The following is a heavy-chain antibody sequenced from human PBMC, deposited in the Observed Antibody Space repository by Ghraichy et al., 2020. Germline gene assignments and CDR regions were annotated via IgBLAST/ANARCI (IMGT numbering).Heavy chain of an antibody. CDR3: ARDDRDYYDSGSYYRGDV. CDR1: GFTFSSYS. CDR2: ISSSGSYI. V-gene: IGHV3-21*01. Sequence: LSLTCTASGFTFSSYSMNWVRQAPGKGLEWVSSISSSGSYIYYADSVKGRFTISRDNATNSLSLHMNSLRAEDTAVYYCARDDRDYYDSGSYYRGDVWGQGTTVTVSS. D-gene: IGHD3-10*01. J-gene: IGHJ6*02.